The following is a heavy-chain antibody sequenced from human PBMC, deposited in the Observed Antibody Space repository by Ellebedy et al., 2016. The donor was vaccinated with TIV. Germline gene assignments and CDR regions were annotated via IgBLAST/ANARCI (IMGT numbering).Heavy chain of an antibody. D-gene: IGHD5-18*01. V-gene: IGHV3-30*18. CDR3: AKGYSYGDY. CDR2: ISFDGSDK. CDR1: GFTFSSYG. Sequence: GESLKISCAASGFTFSSYGMHWVRQAPGKGLEWVAVISFDGSDKYYADSVKGRFTNSRDNSKNTLYLQLNSLRAEDTAVYYCAKGYSYGDYWGQGTLVTVSS. J-gene: IGHJ4*02.